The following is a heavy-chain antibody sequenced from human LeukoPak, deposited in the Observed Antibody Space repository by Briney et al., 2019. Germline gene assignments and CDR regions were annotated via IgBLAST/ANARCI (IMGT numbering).Heavy chain of an antibody. CDR1: GFAISSYN. Sequence: GGSLRLSCVASGFAISSYNMNWVRQAPGKGLEWVSYISSSISDTIYYADSVKGRFTISRDNSKNTLYLQMNSLRAEDTAVYYCARDLDYGVTTFDYWGQGTLVTVSS. CDR3: ARDLDYGVTTFDY. J-gene: IGHJ4*02. V-gene: IGHV3-48*01. CDR2: ISSSISDTI. D-gene: IGHD4-17*01.